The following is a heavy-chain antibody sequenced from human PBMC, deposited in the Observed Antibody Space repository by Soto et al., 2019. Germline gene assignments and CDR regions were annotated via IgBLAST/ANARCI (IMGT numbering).Heavy chain of an antibody. V-gene: IGHV1-69*01. J-gene: IGHJ6*02. CDR2: IIPIFGTT. Sequence: QVQLVQSGAEVKKPGSSVKVSCKASGGTFSSYAISWVRQAPGQGLEWMGGIIPIFGTTNYAQKFQGRVTITADESTSTAYMELSSLRFEDTAVYYCARVPPAYCGGDCYQYYYGMDVWGQGTTVTVS. D-gene: IGHD2-21*02. CDR3: ARVPPAYCGGDCYQYYYGMDV. CDR1: GGTFSSYA.